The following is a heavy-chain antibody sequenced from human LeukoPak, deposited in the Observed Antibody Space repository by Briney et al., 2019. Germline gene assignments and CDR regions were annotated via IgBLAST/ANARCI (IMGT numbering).Heavy chain of an antibody. CDR3: ARWGDGYTNFDY. D-gene: IGHD5-24*01. CDR2: ISSSGSTI. J-gene: IGHJ4*02. V-gene: IGHV3-11*04. Sequence: LTLSCTASGFTSSNYYMSWIRKPPRQGLELVSYISSSGSTIYYAASVKGRFTISRDNAKNSLYLQMNSLRAEDAAVYYCARWGDGYTNFDYWGQGTLVTVSS. CDR1: GFTSSNYY.